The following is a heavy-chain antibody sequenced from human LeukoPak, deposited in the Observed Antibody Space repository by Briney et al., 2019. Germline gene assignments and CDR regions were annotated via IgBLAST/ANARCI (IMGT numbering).Heavy chain of an antibody. V-gene: IGHV3-23*01. CDR3: AIDPNWGTHS. D-gene: IGHD7-27*01. CDR1: GFTFSTYT. J-gene: IGHJ4*02. CDR2: IGNNGGGI. Sequence: GGSLGLSCAASGFTFSTYTMYWVRHPPGKRLEWVSIIGNNGGGIHYADSVKGRFTISRDNFKNALYLQMNSLRVEDTAVYYCAIDPNWGTHSWGQGVLVTVSS.